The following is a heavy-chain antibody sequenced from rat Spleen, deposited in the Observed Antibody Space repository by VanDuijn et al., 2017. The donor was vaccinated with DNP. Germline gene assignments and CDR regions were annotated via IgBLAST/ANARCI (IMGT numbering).Heavy chain of an antibody. D-gene: IGHD1-6*01. CDR2: ITPSGGNT. CDR1: GFTFNNHW. Sequence: EVQLVESGGDLVQPGRSLKLSCVASGFTFNNHWMTWIRQVPGKGLALVASITPSGGNTYFPDSVKGRFTSSRNNAKNTLYLQMNSLRSEDKATYYCARGIITTLAYWSFDFWGPGTMVTVSS. CDR3: ARGIITTLAYWSFDF. J-gene: IGHJ1*01. V-gene: IGHV5-31*01.